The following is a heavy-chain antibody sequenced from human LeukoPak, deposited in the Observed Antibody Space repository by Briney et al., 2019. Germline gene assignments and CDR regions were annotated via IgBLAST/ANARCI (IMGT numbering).Heavy chain of an antibody. V-gene: IGHV4-34*01. Sequence: SETLSLTCAVYGGSFSGYYWSWIRQPPGKGLEWIGEINHSGSTNYNPSLKSRVTISVDTSKNQFSLKLSSVTAADTAVYYCARALRDDSSGYYYFDHWGQGTLVTVSS. CDR2: INHSGST. J-gene: IGHJ4*02. CDR3: ARALRDDSSGYYYFDH. D-gene: IGHD3-22*01. CDR1: GGSFSGYY.